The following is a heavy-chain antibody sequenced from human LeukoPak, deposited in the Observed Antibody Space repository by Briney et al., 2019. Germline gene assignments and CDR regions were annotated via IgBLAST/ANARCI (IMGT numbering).Heavy chain of an antibody. J-gene: IGHJ4*02. CDR1: GFTFDDYG. D-gene: IGHD6-13*01. CDR2: INWNGGST. V-gene: IGHV3-20*04. Sequence: GGSLRLSCVASGFTFDDYGMSWVRHAPGKGLEWVSGINWNGGSTGYSDSVKGRFTISRDNAKNSLYLQMNSLRAEDTAVYYCARESVAAAGIDYWGQGTLVTVSS. CDR3: ARESVAAAGIDY.